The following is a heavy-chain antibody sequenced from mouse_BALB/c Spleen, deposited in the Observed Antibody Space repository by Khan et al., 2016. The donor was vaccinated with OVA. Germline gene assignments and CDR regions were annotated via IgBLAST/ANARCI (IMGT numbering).Heavy chain of an antibody. J-gene: IGHJ2*01. CDR2: INPTSGYT. CDR3: ARDRIDY. CDR1: GYTFSSYW. V-gene: IGHV1-7*01. Sequence: QVQLQQSGAEQAKPGASVKMSCKTSGYTFSSYWMHWVKQRPGRGLEWIGYINPTSGYTDYNEKFKDKATLSADKSSSTAYMQLTSLTSEDSAVYYCARDRIDYWGQGTTLTVSS.